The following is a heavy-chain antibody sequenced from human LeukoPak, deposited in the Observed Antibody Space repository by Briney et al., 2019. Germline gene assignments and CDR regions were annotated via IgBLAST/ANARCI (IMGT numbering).Heavy chain of an antibody. Sequence: PSETLSLTCAVSGGSLSSSTYYWGWIRQSPGKGLEWIGNIYYSGSTYYNPSLKSRVTISVDTSKNQFSLKLSSVTAADTATYYCARQVGGSSGWYAARDFVYWGQGTLVTVSS. CDR2: IYYSGST. V-gene: IGHV4-39*01. D-gene: IGHD6-19*01. CDR1: GGSLSSSTYY. CDR3: ARQVGGSSGWYAARDFVY. J-gene: IGHJ4*02.